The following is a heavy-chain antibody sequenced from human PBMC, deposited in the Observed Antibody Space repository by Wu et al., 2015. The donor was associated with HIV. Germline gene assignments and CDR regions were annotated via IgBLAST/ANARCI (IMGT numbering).Heavy chain of an antibody. V-gene: IGHV1-18*01. D-gene: IGHD6-13*01. J-gene: IGHJ4*02. CDR3: ARASRYSSSWFYFDY. CDR1: GYTFYQLMV. CDR2: ISANIANT. Sequence: QVQLVQXGAEVKRPGGLSERSPWQRPFLGYTFYQLMVSPGCGQAPGQGLEWMGWISANIANTKYAQKFQGRVTMTTDTSTTTAYMELRSLRSDDTDVYYCARASRYSSSWFYFDYWGQGTLVPVSS.